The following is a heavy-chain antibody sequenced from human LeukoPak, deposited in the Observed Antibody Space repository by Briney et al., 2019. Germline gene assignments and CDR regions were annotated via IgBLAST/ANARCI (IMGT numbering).Heavy chain of an antibody. J-gene: IGHJ4*02. D-gene: IGHD1-26*01. CDR3: ASDSGSYYRFDY. V-gene: IGHV3-23*01. CDR1: GFTFSNYV. CDR2: ISGSGGST. Sequence: GGSLRLSCAASGFTFSNYVMSWVRQAPGKGLEWVSAISGSGGSTYYADSVKGRFTISRDNSKNTLYLQMNSLRAEDTAVYYCASDSGSYYRFDYWGQGTLVTVSS.